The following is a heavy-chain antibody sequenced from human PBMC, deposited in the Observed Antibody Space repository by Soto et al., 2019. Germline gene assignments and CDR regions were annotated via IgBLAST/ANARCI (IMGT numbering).Heavy chain of an antibody. J-gene: IGHJ6*03. CDR2: ISSSGSTI. CDR1: GFTFSDYY. CDR3: ARGGYCSSTSCNRGDYYYMDV. D-gene: IGHD2-2*01. Sequence: QVQLVESGGGLVKPGGSLRLSCAASGFTFSDYYMSWIRQAPGKGLEWVSYISSSGSTIYYADSVKGRFTISRDNAKNSLYLQMNSLRAEYTAVYYCARGGYCSSTSCNRGDYYYMDVWGKGTTVTVSS. V-gene: IGHV3-11*01.